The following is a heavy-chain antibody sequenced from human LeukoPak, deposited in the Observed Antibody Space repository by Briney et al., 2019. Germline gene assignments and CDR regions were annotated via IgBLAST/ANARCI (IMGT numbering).Heavy chain of an antibody. Sequence: PSETLSLTCTVSGGSISSYYWSWIRQPAGKGLEWIGRIYTSGSTNYHPSLKSRVTMSVDTSKNQFSLKLSSVTAADTAVYYCAREDSSSWYLTLFDYWGQGTLVTVSS. CDR3: AREDSSSWYLTLFDY. CDR1: GGSISSYY. CDR2: IYTSGST. V-gene: IGHV4-4*07. D-gene: IGHD6-13*01. J-gene: IGHJ4*02.